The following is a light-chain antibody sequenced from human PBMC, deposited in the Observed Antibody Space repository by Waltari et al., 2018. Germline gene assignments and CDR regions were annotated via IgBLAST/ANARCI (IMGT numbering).Light chain of an antibody. Sequence: SYVVTQPPSVSVAPGETATITCGGDNIGTYSVHWYQQKAGQAPVLVIFYDRARPSRIPDRFSGANLGNTATMTIGRFEAGDEARYYCHVWHLHVDPLVFGTGTEVTVL. V-gene: IGLV3-21*04. CDR1: NIGTYS. J-gene: IGLJ1*01. CDR2: YDR. CDR3: HVWHLHVDPLV.